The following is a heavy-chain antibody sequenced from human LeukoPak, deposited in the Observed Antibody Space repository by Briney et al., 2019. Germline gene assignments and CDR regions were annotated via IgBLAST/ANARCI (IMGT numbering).Heavy chain of an antibody. Sequence: SETLSLTCTVSGGSISSYYWSWIRQPPGKGLEWIGYIYYSGSTNYNPSLKSRVTISVDTSKNQFSLKLSSVTAADTAVYYCARDRDYYDSSGYYYGYWGQGTLVTVSS. D-gene: IGHD3-22*01. CDR2: IYYSGST. CDR1: GGSISSYY. V-gene: IGHV4-59*12. J-gene: IGHJ4*02. CDR3: ARDRDYYDSSGYYYGY.